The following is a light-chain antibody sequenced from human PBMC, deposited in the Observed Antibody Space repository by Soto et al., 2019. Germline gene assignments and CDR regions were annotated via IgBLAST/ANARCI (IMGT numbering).Light chain of an antibody. J-gene: IGKJ2*01. CDR3: QQSYSSLYT. Sequence: DIQMTQSPSSXSXSVGDRVTITCRASQSISTYLNWYQQKPGRAPKLLIYAASSLQSGVPSRFSGSGSGTDFTLTISSLQPEDFATYYCQQSYSSLYTFGQGTKLENK. CDR2: AAS. CDR1: QSISTY. V-gene: IGKV1-39*01.